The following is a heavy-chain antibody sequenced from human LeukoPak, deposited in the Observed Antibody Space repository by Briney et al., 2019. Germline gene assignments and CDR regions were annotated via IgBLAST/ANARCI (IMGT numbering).Heavy chain of an antibody. J-gene: IGHJ3*02. V-gene: IGHV1-18*04. Sequence: GESLKISCKGSGYSFTNYLIGWVRQAPGQGLEWMGWISAYNGNTNYAQKLQGRVTMTTDTSTSTAYMELRSLRSDDTAVYYCARDHYYDSLGYFDIWGQGTMVTVSS. CDR2: ISAYNGNT. CDR1: GYSFTNYL. CDR3: ARDHYYDSLGYFDI. D-gene: IGHD3-22*01.